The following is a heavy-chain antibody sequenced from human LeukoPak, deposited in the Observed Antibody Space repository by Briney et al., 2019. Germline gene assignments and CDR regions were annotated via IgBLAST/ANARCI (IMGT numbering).Heavy chain of an antibody. D-gene: IGHD2-2*01. CDR1: GYTFTGYY. Sequence: GASVKVSCKASGYTFTGYYMHWVRQAPGQGLEWMGWINPNSGGTNYAQEFQGRVTMTRDTSISTAYMELSRLRSDDTAVYYCARDTEVGGFDYWGQGTLVTVSS. CDR3: ARDTEVGGFDY. J-gene: IGHJ4*02. CDR2: INPNSGGT. V-gene: IGHV1-2*02.